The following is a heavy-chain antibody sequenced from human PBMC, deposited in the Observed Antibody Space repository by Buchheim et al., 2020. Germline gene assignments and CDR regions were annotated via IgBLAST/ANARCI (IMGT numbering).Heavy chain of an antibody. CDR1: GFTFSSYS. V-gene: IGHV3-48*04. Sequence: EVQLVESGGGLVQPGGSLRLSCAASGFTFSSYSMNWVRQAPGKGLEWVSYISSSSSTIYYGDFVKGRFTISRDNAKNSLYLRMNSLRAEDTAVYYCAAPSYEYVWGSYYHYWGQGAL. CDR3: AAPSYEYVWGSYYHY. CDR2: ISSSSSTI. J-gene: IGHJ4*02. D-gene: IGHD3-16*01.